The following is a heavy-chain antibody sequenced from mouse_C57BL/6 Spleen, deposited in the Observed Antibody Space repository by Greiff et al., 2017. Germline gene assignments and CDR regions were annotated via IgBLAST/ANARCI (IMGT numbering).Heavy chain of an antibody. V-gene: IGHV1-9*01. CDR2: ILPGGGST. D-gene: IGHD2-3*01. J-gene: IGHJ3*01. CDR3: AISDGYYGFAY. CDR1: GYTFTGYW. Sequence: VKLVESGAELMKPGASVKLSCKATGYTFTGYWIEWVKQRPGHGLEWIGEILPGGGSTNYNEKFKGKATFTADTSSNTAYMQLSSLTTEDSAIYYCAISDGYYGFAYWGQGTLVTVSS.